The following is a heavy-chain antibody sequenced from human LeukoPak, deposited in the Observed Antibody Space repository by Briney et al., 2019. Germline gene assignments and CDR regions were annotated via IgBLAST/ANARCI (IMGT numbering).Heavy chain of an antibody. D-gene: IGHD1-26*01. CDR1: GGSISSYY. CDR2: IYTSGST. Sequence: SETLSLTCTVSGGSISSYYWSWIRQPAGKGLEWIGRIYTSGSTYYNPSLKSRVTISVDTSRNQFSLKLSSVTAADTAVYYCARRREWEPFDYWGQGTLVTVSS. J-gene: IGHJ4*02. V-gene: IGHV4-4*07. CDR3: ARRREWEPFDY.